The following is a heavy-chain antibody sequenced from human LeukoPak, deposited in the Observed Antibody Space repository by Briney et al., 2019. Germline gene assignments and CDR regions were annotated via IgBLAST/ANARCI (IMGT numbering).Heavy chain of an antibody. J-gene: IGHJ4*02. D-gene: IGHD1-26*01. CDR1: GFTFSSYS. Sequence: GGSLRLSCAASGFTFSSYSMNWVRQAPGKGLEWVSAISGSRSYTYYADSVKGRFTISRDNSKNTLYLQMNSLRAEDTAIYYCAKEYTGTFSPFPSYFDNWGQGTLVTVSS. CDR2: ISGSRSYT. V-gene: IGHV3-23*01. CDR3: AKEYTGTFSPFPSYFDN.